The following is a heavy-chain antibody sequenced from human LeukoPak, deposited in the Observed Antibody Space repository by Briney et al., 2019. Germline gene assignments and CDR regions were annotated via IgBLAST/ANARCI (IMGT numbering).Heavy chain of an antibody. V-gene: IGHV4-59*08. Sequence: SETLSLTCTVPGGSISSYYWRWIRQPPRKGLEWIGYTYYIGSTHYKPSLKSRVTIPVDTSKNQFSLNLSSVTAADTALYYLARGYVEPAAIQDYMDVWGKGTTVTISS. CDR3: ARGYVEPAAIQDYMDV. D-gene: IGHD2-2*01. CDR2: TYYIGST. CDR1: GGSISSYY. J-gene: IGHJ6*03.